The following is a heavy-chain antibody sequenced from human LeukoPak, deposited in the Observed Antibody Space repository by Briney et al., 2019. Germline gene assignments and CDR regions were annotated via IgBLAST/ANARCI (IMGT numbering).Heavy chain of an antibody. V-gene: IGHV4-34*01. D-gene: IGHD3-9*01. CDR2: INHSGST. Sequence: GSLRLSCSASRFTFSSYTMNWVRQAPGKGLEWIGEINHSGSTNYNPSLKSRVTISVDTSKNQFSLKLSSVTAADTAVYYCARDIHYDILTGYNDSGDYWGQGTLVTVSS. CDR1: RFTFSSYT. J-gene: IGHJ4*02. CDR3: ARDIHYDILTGYNDSGDY.